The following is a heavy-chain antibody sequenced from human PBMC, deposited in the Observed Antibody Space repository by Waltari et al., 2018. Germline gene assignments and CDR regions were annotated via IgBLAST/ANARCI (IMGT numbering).Heavy chain of an antibody. Sequence: QVQLVQSGAEVKKPGASVKVSCKASGNTFTAYILHWVRQAPGQRFEWMVRINFNRGGTDYAQKFQDRFTMSRDTSITTVYRELNSLTFDDTAVYYCARSYCASDCYYNWFDFWGQGTLVTVSS. CDR1: GNTFTAYI. D-gene: IGHD2-21*02. V-gene: IGHV1-2*06. CDR2: INFNRGGT. J-gene: IGHJ5*01. CDR3: ARSYCASDCYYNWFDF.